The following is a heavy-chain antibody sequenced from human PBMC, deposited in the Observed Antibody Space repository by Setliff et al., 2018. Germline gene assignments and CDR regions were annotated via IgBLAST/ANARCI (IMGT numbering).Heavy chain of an antibody. Sequence: SLTCTVSGGSISSGDYYWSWIRQPPGKGLEWIGYIYYSGSTYYNPSLKSRVTISVDTSASTAYMELTSLKSEDTAVYYCARDGRFFDFWGQGTLVTVSS. CDR1: GGSISSGDYY. CDR3: ARDGRFFDF. J-gene: IGHJ4*02. D-gene: IGHD1-26*01. CDR2: IYYSGST. V-gene: IGHV4-30-4*08.